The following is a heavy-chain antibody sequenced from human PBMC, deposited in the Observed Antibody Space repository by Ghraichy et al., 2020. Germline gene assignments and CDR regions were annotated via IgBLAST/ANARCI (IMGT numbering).Heavy chain of an antibody. CDR2: ISSSSSYI. Sequence: LTCAASGFTFSSYSMNWVRHAPGKGLEWVSSISSSSSYIYYADSVKGRFTISRDNAKNSLYLQMNSLRAEDTAVYYCARDQVIVPAAPRYYYYGMDVWGQGTTVTVSS. CDR1: GFTFSSYS. J-gene: IGHJ6*02. CDR3: ARDQVIVPAAPRYYYYGMDV. D-gene: IGHD2-2*01. V-gene: IGHV3-21*01.